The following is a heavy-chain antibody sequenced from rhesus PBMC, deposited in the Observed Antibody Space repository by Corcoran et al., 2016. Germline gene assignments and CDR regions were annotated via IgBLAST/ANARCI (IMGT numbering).Heavy chain of an antibody. V-gene: IGHV1-198*02. D-gene: IGHD6-25*01. CDR1: GFTFGSYA. CDR2: SIPLVGIT. Sequence: QVQLVQSGAEVKKPGASVKVSCKASGFTFGSYAISWVRQAPGQGLEWMGVSIPLVGITNSAGKFHARVTITADTSTSTAYMELSSLRSEDTAVYYCARVAAAGSFDYWGQGVLVTVSS. J-gene: IGHJ4*01. CDR3: ARVAAAGSFDY.